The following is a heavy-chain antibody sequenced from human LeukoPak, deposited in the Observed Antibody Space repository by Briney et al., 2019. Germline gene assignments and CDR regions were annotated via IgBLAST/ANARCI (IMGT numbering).Heavy chain of an antibody. J-gene: IGHJ4*02. CDR1: GYSISSGYY. V-gene: IGHV4-38-2*02. Sequence: PSETLSLTCTVSGYSISSGYYWGWIRQPPGKGLEWIGSIYHSGSTYYNPSLKSRVTISVDTSKNQFSLKLSSVTAADTAVYYCARDSRVPRSGYDYQRHGYNYYFDYWGQGTLVTVSS. CDR3: ARDSRVPRSGYDYQRHGYNYYFDY. CDR2: IYHSGST. D-gene: IGHD5-12*01.